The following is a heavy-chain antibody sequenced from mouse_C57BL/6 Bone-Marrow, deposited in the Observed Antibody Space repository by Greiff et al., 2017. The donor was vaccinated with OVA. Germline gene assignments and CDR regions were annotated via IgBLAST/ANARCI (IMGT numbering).Heavy chain of an antibody. CDR2: IYPRSGNT. Sequence: VKLMESGAELARPGASVKLSCKASGYTFTSYGISWVKQRTGQGLEWIGEIYPRSGNTYYNEKFKGKATLTADKSSSTAYMELRSLTSEDSAVYFCAYYGSILHYAMDDWGQGTSVTVSS. J-gene: IGHJ4*01. D-gene: IGHD1-1*01. CDR3: AYYGSILHYAMDD. CDR1: GYTFTSYG. V-gene: IGHV1-81*01.